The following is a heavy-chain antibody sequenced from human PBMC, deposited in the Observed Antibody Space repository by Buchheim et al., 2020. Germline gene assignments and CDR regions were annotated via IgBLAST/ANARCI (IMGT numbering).Heavy chain of an antibody. CDR1: GFTFSTYW. J-gene: IGHJ5*02. D-gene: IGHD3-22*01. CDR3: ARAYDTSGES. CDR2: INGDATTI. V-gene: IGHV3-74*01. Sequence: EVQLVESGGGLVQPGGSLRLSCAASGFTFSTYWMHWVRQAPGKGLVWVARINGDATTITYADSVKGRFTISRDNAKNTVSLQMNSLRAEDTAVYYCARAYDTSGESWGQGTL.